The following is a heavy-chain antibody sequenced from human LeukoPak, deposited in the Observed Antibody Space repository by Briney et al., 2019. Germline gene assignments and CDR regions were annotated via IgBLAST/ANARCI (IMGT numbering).Heavy chain of an antibody. CDR1: GFSFNRKW. CDR2: INQDGSEK. CDR3: ADPPSDY. Sequence: PGGSLRLSCAASGFSFNRKWMTWVRQAPGKGLEWVANINQDGSEKYYVDSVKGRFTISRDNAKSSLYLEMSGLRAEDTAVYYCADPPSDYWGQGTLVAVSS. J-gene: IGHJ4*02. V-gene: IGHV3-7*01.